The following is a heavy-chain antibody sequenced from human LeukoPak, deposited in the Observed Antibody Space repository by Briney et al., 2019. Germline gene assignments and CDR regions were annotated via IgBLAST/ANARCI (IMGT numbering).Heavy chain of an antibody. CDR1: GASISSYY. J-gene: IGHJ4*02. CDR3: ASHQRWSPLFEGFDY. CDR2: MYYSGAT. V-gene: IGHV4-59*01. Sequence: SETLSLTCTVSGASISSYYWSWIRQPPGKGLDWIGYMYYSGATNYKHSLRSRVTISLDTSKNQFSLKLTSVTAADTAVYYCASHQRWSPLFEGFDYWGQGILVTVSS. D-gene: IGHD3-3*01.